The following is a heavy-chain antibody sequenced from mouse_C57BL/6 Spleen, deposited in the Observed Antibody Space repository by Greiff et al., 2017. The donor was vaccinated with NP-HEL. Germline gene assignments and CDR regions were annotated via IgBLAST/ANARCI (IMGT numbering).Heavy chain of an antibody. D-gene: IGHD4-1*01. Sequence: EVQLQQSGPELVKPGASVKIPCKASGYTFTDYNMDWVKQSHGKSLEWIGDINPNNGGTIYNQKFKGKATLTVDKSSSTAYMELRSLTSEDTAVYYCARNPNGYWYFDVWGTGTTVTVSS. CDR3: ARNPNGYWYFDV. CDR2: INPNNGGT. J-gene: IGHJ1*03. CDR1: GYTFTDYN. V-gene: IGHV1-18*01.